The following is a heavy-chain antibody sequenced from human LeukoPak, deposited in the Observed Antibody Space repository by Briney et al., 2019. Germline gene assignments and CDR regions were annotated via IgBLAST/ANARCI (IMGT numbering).Heavy chain of an antibody. CDR2: IKKDGSET. CDR3: ARDRGWQQFDY. J-gene: IGHJ4*02. D-gene: IGHD5-24*01. V-gene: IGHV3-7*01. Sequence: GESLRLSCAASGFTFSNFWMAWVRQTPGKGLERVANIKKDGSETYYVESVRGRFSISRDNAKNSVYLEMNSLRAEDTAVYFCARDRGWQQFDYWGQGTLVTVSA. CDR1: GFTFSNFW.